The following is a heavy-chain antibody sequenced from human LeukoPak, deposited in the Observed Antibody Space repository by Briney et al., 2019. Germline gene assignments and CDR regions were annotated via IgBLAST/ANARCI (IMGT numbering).Heavy chain of an antibody. CDR1: GFTFSSYW. CDR3: ARGTSAFDI. V-gene: IGHV3-7*01. J-gene: IGHJ3*02. CDR2: IKQDGSEA. Sequence: GGSLRLSCAASGFTFSSYWMTRVRQAPGKGLEWVANIKQDGSEAYYVDSVKGRFTVSRDNAKNSLYLQMNSLRAEDTAVYYCARGTSAFDIWGQGTMVTVSS. D-gene: IGHD3/OR15-3a*01.